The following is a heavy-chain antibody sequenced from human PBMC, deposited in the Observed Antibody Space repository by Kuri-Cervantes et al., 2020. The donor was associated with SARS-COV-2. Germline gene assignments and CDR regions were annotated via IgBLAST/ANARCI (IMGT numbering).Heavy chain of an antibody. CDR2: ISSSGSTI. Sequence: GGSLRLSCAASGFTFSSYEMNWVRQAPGKGLEWVSYISSSGSTIYYADSVKGRFTISRDNSKNTLYLQMNSLRAEDTAVYYCAKDAIVGLSLTETFDIWGQGTMVTVSS. CDR1: GFTFSSYE. D-gene: IGHD1-26*01. V-gene: IGHV3-48*03. J-gene: IGHJ3*02. CDR3: AKDAIVGLSLTETFDI.